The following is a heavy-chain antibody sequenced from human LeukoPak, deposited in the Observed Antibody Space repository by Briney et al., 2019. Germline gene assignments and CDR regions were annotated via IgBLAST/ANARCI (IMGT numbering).Heavy chain of an antibody. J-gene: IGHJ4*02. V-gene: IGHV3-64D*09. CDR1: GFTFSDYA. CDR3: VKDWGAHHDFWSAYLDY. Sequence: GGSLRLSCLGSGFTFSDYAMHWVRQAPGEGLEYVSAISSNGGSTYYADSVKGRFTISRDNSKNTLYLQMSSLRPEDTAVYYCVKDWGAHHDFWSAYLDYWGQGALVTVSS. CDR2: ISSNGGST. D-gene: IGHD3-3*01.